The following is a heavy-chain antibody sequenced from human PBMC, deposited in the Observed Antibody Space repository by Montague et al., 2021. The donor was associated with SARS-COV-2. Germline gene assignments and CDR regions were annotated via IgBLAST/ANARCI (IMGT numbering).Heavy chain of an antibody. Sequence: SETLSLTCTVSGGSVSSSPYYWGWLRPPPGRGLEWVGSITYSGRTYFSLSIQIPLTISAASSENQFSLRLSSVAAADTAVYSCASSYYYGSGTYVYNYYMDVWGKGTTVTVSS. CDR3: ASSYYYGSGTYVYNYYMDV. CDR1: GGSVSSSPYY. D-gene: IGHD3-10*01. J-gene: IGHJ6*03. V-gene: IGHV4-39*01. CDR2: ITYSGRT.